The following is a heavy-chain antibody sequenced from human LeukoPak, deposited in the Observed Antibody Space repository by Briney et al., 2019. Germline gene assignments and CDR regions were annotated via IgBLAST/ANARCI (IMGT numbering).Heavy chain of an antibody. J-gene: IGHJ4*02. D-gene: IGHD3-10*01. CDR1: GFTFSNYG. CDR2: ISYDGSNK. V-gene: IGHV3-30*19. CDR3: ARDGNIWFGELSLDY. Sequence: PGRSLRLSCAASGFTFSNYGMHWVRQAPGKGLEWVAVISYDGSNKYYADSVKGRFTISRDNSKNTLYLQMNSLRAEDTAVYYCARDGNIWFGELSLDYWGQGTLVTVSS.